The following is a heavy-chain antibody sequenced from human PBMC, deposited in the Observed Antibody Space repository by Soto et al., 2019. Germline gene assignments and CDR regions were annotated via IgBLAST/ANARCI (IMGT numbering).Heavy chain of an antibody. CDR1: GYTFTSYD. V-gene: IGHV1-3*01. Sequence: VASVKVSCKASGYTFTSYDMHWVRQAPGQRLEWMGWINAGNGNTKYSQKFQGRVTITRDTSASTAYMELSSLRSEDTAVYYCARDKITGSIDDWAQGTLVTVSS. D-gene: IGHD1-20*01. CDR3: ARDKITGSIDD. J-gene: IGHJ4*02. CDR2: INAGNGNT.